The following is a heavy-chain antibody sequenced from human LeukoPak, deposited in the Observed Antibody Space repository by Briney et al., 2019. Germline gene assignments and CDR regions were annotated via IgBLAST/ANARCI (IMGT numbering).Heavy chain of an antibody. V-gene: IGHV3-30*02. CDR3: AKDRYFDWLLYFDY. D-gene: IGHD3-9*01. J-gene: IGHJ4*02. Sequence: GGSLRLSCAASGFTFSNYGMHWVRQAPGKGLEWVAFIQFDGSDKYYAESVKGRFSISRDNSKSTLYLQMNSLRAEDTAVYYCAKDRYFDWLLYFDYWGQGTLVTVSS. CDR2: IQFDGSDK. CDR1: GFTFSNYG.